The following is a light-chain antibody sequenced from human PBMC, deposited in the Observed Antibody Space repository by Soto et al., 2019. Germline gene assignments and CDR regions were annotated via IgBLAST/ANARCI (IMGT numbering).Light chain of an antibody. CDR2: SAS. CDR3: QQFSSYPLT. J-gene: IGKJ4*01. Sequence: DIQMTQLPSSMSASVGDRVTITFRASQGISRWLAWYHQKPGKAPNLLIYSASTLHSGVPSRFSGSGSGTDFTLTISRLEPEDFAVYYCQQFSSYPLTFGGGTKVDI. CDR1: QGISRW. V-gene: IGKV1-12*01.